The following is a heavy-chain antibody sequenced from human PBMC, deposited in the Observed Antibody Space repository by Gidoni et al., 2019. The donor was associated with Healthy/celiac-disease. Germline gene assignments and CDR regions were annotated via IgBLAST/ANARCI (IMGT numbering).Heavy chain of an antibody. J-gene: IGHJ4*02. D-gene: IGHD3-22*01. CDR3: ARDNYYDSSFDY. Sequence: VQLVVSGGGLVKPGGSLRLSFAASAFTFSSYSMNWVRHAPGKGLEWVSSISSSSSYIYYADSVKGRFTISRDNAKTALNLQMNSLRAEDTAVYYCARDNYYDSSFDYWGQGTLVTVSS. CDR2: ISSSSSYI. V-gene: IGHV3-21*01. CDR1: AFTFSSYS.